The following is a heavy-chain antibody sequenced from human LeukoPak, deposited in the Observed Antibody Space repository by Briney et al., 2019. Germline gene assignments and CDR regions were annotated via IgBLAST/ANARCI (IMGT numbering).Heavy chain of an antibody. V-gene: IGHV4-59*12. J-gene: IGHJ5*02. CDR1: GGSISSYY. CDR2: IYYSGST. Sequence: SETLSLTCTVSGGSISSYYWSWIRQPPGKGLEWIGYIYYSGSTNYNPSLKSRVTISVDTSKNQFSLKLSSVTAADTAVYYCARGVLRYFDWSENWFDPWGQGTLVTVSS. CDR3: ARGVLRYFDWSENWFDP. D-gene: IGHD3-9*01.